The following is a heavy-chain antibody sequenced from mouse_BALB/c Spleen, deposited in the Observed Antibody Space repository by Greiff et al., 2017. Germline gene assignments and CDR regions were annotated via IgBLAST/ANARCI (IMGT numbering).Heavy chain of an antibody. CDR1: GYTFTSYW. V-gene: IGHV1-69*02. CDR2: IYPSDSYT. J-gene: IGHJ2*01. CDR3: TRSDDGYYFDY. D-gene: IGHD2-12*01. Sequence: QVQLQQPGAELVRPGASVKLSCKASGYTFTSYWINWVKQRPGQGLEWIGNIYPSDSYTNYNQKFKDKATLTVDRSSSTAYMQLSSPTSEDSAVYYCTRSDDGYYFDYWGQGTTLTVSS.